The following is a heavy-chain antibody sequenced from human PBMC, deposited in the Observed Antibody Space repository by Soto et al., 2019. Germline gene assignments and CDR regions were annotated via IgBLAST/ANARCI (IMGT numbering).Heavy chain of an antibody. CDR2: IYYSGST. D-gene: IGHD6-13*01. CDR3: AAATPDYYYYGMDV. J-gene: IGHJ6*02. Sequence: SETLSLTCTVSGGSISSYYWSWIRQPPGKGLEWIGYIYYSGSTNYNPSLKSRVTISVDTSKNQFSLKLSSVTAADTAVYYCAAATPDYYYYGMDVRGQGTTVTVSS. CDR1: GGSISSYY. V-gene: IGHV4-59*01.